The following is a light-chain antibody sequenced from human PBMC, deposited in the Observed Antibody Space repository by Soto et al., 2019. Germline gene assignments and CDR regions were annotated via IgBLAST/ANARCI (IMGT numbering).Light chain of an antibody. CDR3: SSYTTSSTRHVV. V-gene: IGLV2-14*03. J-gene: IGLJ2*01. CDR1: SSDVGGYDY. CDR2: DVT. Sequence: QSALTQPASVSGSPGQSITISCTGTSSDVGGYDYVSWYQHHPGKAPKLMIYDVTNRPSRVSNRFSGSKSGNTASLTISGLQAEDEADYYCSSYTTSSTRHVVFGGGTQLTVL.